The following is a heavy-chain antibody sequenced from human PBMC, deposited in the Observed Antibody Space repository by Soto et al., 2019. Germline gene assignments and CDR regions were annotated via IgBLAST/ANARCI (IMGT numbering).Heavy chain of an antibody. J-gene: IGHJ4*02. V-gene: IGHV4-31*03. D-gene: IGHD7-27*01. CDR3: ARATGTLRSRNCDY. CDR2: IYHTGST. CDR1: RGSISTFGHY. Sequence: SETLSLTRSVSRGSISTFGHYWTWIRQPPGKGLEWIGSIYHTGSTYYSKSLRSRLTMPVDTSKRQFSLRLSSGTAADTAVYYCARATGTLRSRNCDYWGQGSLVTVSS.